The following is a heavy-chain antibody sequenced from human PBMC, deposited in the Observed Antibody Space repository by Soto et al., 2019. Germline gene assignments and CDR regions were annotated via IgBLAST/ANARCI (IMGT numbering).Heavy chain of an antibody. J-gene: IGHJ6*02. D-gene: IGHD3-3*01. V-gene: IGHV3-49*04. CDR2: PTSQAFSGTT. CDR1: GFTSDGSA. Sequence: PGGSLRLSCTFSGFTSDGSALTCVLQASGRGGEWVACPTSQAFSGTTDYAASVQSRLTISRDASTPVAHLQKNSLQTEDTAIYSCTRDGDFYGMDDWGQGTTVTV. CDR3: TRDGDFYGMDD.